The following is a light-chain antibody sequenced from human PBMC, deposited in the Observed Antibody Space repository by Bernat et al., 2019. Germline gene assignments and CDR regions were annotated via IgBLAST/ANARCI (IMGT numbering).Light chain of an antibody. J-gene: IGKJ1*01. CDR3: QQYNSLPRT. V-gene: IGKV3-15*01. CDR2: GAS. CDR1: QSISTN. Sequence: EIVMTQSPATLSVSPGERATLSCRASQSISTNLAWYQQKPGQAPRLIMSGASTGATDIPARFGGSGSGTEFTLTIISLLSEDFAVYYCQQYNSLPRTFGQGTKVEIK.